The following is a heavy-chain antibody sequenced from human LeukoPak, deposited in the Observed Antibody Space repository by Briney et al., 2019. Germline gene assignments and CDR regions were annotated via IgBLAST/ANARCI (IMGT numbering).Heavy chain of an antibody. CDR3: AKDQGDYYDSGSPHWYYGMDV. Sequence: GGSLRLSCAASGFTFSSYAMSWVRQAPGKGLEWVSGVSSGFNTYYADSVKGRFTISRDNSKNTLYLRMNSLRAADTAVYYCAKDQGDYYDSGSPHWYYGMDVWGQGTTVTVSS. CDR2: VSSGFNT. V-gene: IGHV3-23*01. J-gene: IGHJ6*02. CDR1: GFTFSSYA. D-gene: IGHD3-10*01.